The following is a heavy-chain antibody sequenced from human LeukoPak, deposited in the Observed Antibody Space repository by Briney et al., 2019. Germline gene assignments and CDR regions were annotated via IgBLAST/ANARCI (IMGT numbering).Heavy chain of an antibody. CDR1: GGSFSGYY. D-gene: IGHD4-17*01. CDR2: INHSGST. CDR3: ARLRVSVTTFAYYFYGMDV. Sequence: PSETLSLTCAVYGGSFSGYYWSWIRQPPGKGLEWIGEINHSGSTNYNPSLKSRVTISVDTSKNQFSLKLSSVTAADTAVYYCARLRVSVTTFAYYFYGMDVWGQGTTVTVSS. J-gene: IGHJ6*02. V-gene: IGHV4-34*01.